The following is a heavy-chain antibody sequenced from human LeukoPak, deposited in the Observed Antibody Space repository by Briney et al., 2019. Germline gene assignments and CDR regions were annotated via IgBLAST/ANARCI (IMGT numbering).Heavy chain of an antibody. J-gene: IGHJ5*02. Sequence: HPGGSLRLSCAASGFTFSSYGMHWVRQAPGKGLEWVAFIRYDGSNKYYADSVKGRFTISRDNSKNTLYLQMNSLRAEDTAVYYCAKDYPVHSSPHNWFDPWGQGTLVTVSS. CDR3: AKDYPVHSSPHNWFDP. D-gene: IGHD3-22*01. V-gene: IGHV3-30*02. CDR2: IRYDGSNK. CDR1: GFTFSSYG.